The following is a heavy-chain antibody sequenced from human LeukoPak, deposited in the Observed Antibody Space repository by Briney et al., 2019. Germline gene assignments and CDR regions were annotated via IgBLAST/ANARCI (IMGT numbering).Heavy chain of an antibody. CDR2: IIPIFGTA. J-gene: IGHJ5*02. V-gene: IGHV1-69*06. Sequence: SVKVSCKASGGTFSSYAISWVRQAPGQGLEWMGGIIPIFGTANYAQKFQGRVTITADKSTSTAYMELSSLRSEDTAVYYCARGNLDLYDYVWGSYPDWFDPWGQRTLVTVSS. CDR3: ARGNLDLYDYVWGSYPDWFDP. D-gene: IGHD3-16*02. CDR1: GGTFSSYA.